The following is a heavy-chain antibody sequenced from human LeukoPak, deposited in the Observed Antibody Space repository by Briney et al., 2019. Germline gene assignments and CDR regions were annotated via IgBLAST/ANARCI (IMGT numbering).Heavy chain of an antibody. CDR3: VKRGEEGS. CDR2: IGDTT. J-gene: IGHJ5*02. Sequence: GGSLRLSCAASGFSFSSFSMTWVRQAPGKGLEWVSSIGDTTYYADSVKGRFIISRDNSKNTPYLQMNSLRADDTAIYYCVKRGEEGSWGQGTLVIVS. CDR1: GFSFSSFS. V-gene: IGHV3-23*01. D-gene: IGHD4-17*01.